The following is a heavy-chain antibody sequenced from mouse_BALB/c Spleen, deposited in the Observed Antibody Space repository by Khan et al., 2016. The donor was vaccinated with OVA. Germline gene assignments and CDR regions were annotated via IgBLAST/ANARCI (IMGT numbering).Heavy chain of an antibody. Sequence: VQLQQSGAELAQPGASVKMSCKASGYTFTNYWMHWVKQRPGQGLDWIGYINPSNDYTEYNQKFKDKATLTADKSTSTAYMQMTSLTSEDAALYYCVTDGSSAAGFTYWGQGTLVTVSA. V-gene: IGHV1-7*01. CDR2: INPSNDYT. CDR1: GYTFTNYW. CDR3: VTDGSSAAGFTY. J-gene: IGHJ3*01. D-gene: IGHD1-1*01.